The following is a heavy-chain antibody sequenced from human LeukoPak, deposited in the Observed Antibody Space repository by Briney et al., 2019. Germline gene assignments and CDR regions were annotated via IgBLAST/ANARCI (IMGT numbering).Heavy chain of an antibody. V-gene: IGHV1-69*13. CDR3: ARVMTDTAMVYEPYYYYGMDV. J-gene: IGHJ6*02. CDR1: GYTFTSYG. D-gene: IGHD5-18*01. CDR2: IIPIFGTA. Sequence: GASVKVSCKASGYTFTSYGISWVRQAPGQGLEWMGGIIPIFGTANYAQKFQGRVTITADESTSTAYMELSSLRSEDTAVYYCARVMTDTAMVYEPYYYYGMDVWGQGTTVTVSS.